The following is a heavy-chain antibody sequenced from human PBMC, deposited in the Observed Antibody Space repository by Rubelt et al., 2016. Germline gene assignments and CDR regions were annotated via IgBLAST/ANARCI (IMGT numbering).Heavy chain of an antibody. CDR2: IRRGGDT. J-gene: IGHJ5*02. D-gene: IGHD3-22*01. Sequence: EVQLLESGGGLVQPGGSLRLSCAASGFTFSTYAMSWVRQAPGKGLEWVSSIRRGGDTYYADSVKGRFTISRDTSQKSLYLEMNSLRAEDTAGYYGASASSCYTGGWFDPWGQGTLVTVSS. CDR3: ASASSCYTGGWFDP. V-gene: IGHV3-23*01. CDR1: GFTFSTYA.